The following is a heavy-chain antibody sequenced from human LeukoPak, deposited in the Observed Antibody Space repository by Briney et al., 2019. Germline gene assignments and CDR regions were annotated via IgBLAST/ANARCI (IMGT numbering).Heavy chain of an antibody. V-gene: IGHV4-59*01. Sequence: PSETLSLTCTVSGGSISSYYWSWIRQPPGKGLEWIGYIYYSESTNYNPSLKSRVTISVDTSKNQFSLKLSSVTAADTAVYYCARDKTAITYGMDVWGQGTTVTVSS. CDR1: GGSISSYY. J-gene: IGHJ6*02. CDR3: ARDKTAITYGMDV. CDR2: IYYSEST. D-gene: IGHD2-21*02.